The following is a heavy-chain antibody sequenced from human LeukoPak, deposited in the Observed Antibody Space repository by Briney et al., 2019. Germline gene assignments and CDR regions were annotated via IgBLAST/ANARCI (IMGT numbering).Heavy chain of an antibody. CDR3: AKDTLDY. CDR2: ISWDGGST. Sequence: GGSLRLSCAASGFTFSSYSMNWVRQAPGKGLEWVSLISWDGGSTYYADSVKGRFTISRDNSKNSLYLQMNSLRTEDTALYYCAKDTLDYWGQGTLVTVSS. V-gene: IGHV3-43*01. J-gene: IGHJ4*02. CDR1: GFTFSSYS.